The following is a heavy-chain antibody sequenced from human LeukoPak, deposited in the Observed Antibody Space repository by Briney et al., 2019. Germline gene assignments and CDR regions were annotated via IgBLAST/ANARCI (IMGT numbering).Heavy chain of an antibody. Sequence: GGSLRLSCAASGFTFSSYSMNWVRQAPGKGLEWVSSISSSSSYIYYADSVKGRFTISRDNSRNTLYLQMNSLRAEDTAIYYCAKAGDSSGWYFDYWGQGTLVTVSS. CDR3: AKAGDSSGWYFDY. D-gene: IGHD6-19*01. V-gene: IGHV3-21*04. J-gene: IGHJ4*02. CDR1: GFTFSSYS. CDR2: ISSSSSYI.